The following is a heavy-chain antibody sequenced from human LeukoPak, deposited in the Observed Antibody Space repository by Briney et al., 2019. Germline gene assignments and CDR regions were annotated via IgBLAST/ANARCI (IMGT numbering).Heavy chain of an antibody. V-gene: IGHV4-34*01. Sequence: PSETLSLTCAVYGGSFSGYYWSWIRQPPGKGLEWIGEINHSGSTNYNPSLKSRVTISVDTSKNQFSLKLSSVTAADTAVYYWPRGGAVLRFLEWFDYWGQGTLVTVSS. CDR2: INHSGST. CDR1: GGSFSGYY. D-gene: IGHD3-3*01. J-gene: IGHJ4*02. CDR3: PRGGAVLRFLEWFDY.